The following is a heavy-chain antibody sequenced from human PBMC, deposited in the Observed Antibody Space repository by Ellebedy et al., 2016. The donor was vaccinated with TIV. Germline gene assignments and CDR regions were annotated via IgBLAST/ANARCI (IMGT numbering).Heavy chain of an antibody. D-gene: IGHD6-13*01. J-gene: IGHJ6*03. CDR2: IYTSGST. CDR1: GGSISSGSYY. V-gene: IGHV4-61*02. CDR3: ARCRGSWYTYYYYYMDV. Sequence: SETLSLXCTVSGGSISSGSYYWSWIRQPAGKGLEWIGRIYTSGSTNYNPSLKSRVTMSVDTSKNQFSLKLSSVTAADTAVYYCARCRGSWYTYYYYYMDVWGKGTTVTVSS.